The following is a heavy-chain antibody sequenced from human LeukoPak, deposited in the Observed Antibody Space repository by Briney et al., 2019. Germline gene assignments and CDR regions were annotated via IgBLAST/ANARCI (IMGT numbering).Heavy chain of an antibody. Sequence: GGSLRLSCAASGFTFSGYGMHWVRQAPGKGLEWVAVIWYDGSNKYYADSVKGRFTISRGNSKNTLYLQMNSLRAEDTAVYYCAKSALDFWSGPAAFDIWGQGTMVTVSS. CDR3: AKSALDFWSGPAAFDI. J-gene: IGHJ3*02. CDR2: IWYDGSNK. D-gene: IGHD3-3*01. V-gene: IGHV3-33*06. CDR1: GFTFSGYG.